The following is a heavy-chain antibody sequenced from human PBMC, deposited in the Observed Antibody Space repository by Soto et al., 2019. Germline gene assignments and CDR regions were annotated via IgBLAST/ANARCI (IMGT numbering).Heavy chain of an antibody. V-gene: IGHV3-21*01. J-gene: IGHJ6*02. CDR3: ARDISGDNWNPTSYYYYYGMDV. CDR2: ISSSSSYI. CDR1: GFTFSSYS. D-gene: IGHD1-20*01. Sequence: PGGSLRLSCAASGFTFSSYSMNWVRQAPGKGLEWVSSISSSSSYIYYADSVKGRFTISRDNAKNSLYLQMNSLRAEDTAVYYCARDISGDNWNPTSYYYYYGMDVWGQGTTVTVSS.